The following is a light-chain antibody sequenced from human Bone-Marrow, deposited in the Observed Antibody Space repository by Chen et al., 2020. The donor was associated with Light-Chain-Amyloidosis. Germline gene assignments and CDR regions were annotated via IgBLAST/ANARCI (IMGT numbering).Light chain of an antibody. CDR1: KIGSTS. CDR2: DDS. Sequence: SYVLTQPSSVSVAPGQPATIACGGNKIGSTSVHWYQQTPGQAPLLVVYDDSDRPSGIPERLSGSNSGNTATLTISRVEAGDEADYYCQVWDRSSDRPVFGGGTELTVL. J-gene: IGLJ3*02. CDR3: QVWDRSSDRPV. V-gene: IGLV3-21*02.